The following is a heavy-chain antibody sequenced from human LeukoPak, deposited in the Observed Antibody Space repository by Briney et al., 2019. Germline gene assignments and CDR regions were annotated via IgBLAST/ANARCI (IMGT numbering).Heavy chain of an antibody. V-gene: IGHV1-2*02. CDR2: INPNSGGT. CDR1: GYTFTSYG. D-gene: IGHD3-9*01. J-gene: IGHJ4*02. Sequence: GASVKVSCKASGYTFTSYGISWVRQAPGQGLEWMGWINPNSGGTNYAQKFQGRVTMTRDTSISTAYMELSRLRSDDTAVYYCASRSTDFYDILTGLPTGYWGQGTLVTVSS. CDR3: ASRSTDFYDILTGLPTGY.